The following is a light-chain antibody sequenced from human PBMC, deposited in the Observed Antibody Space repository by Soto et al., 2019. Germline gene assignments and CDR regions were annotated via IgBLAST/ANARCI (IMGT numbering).Light chain of an antibody. J-gene: IGKJ1*01. CDR1: QSVFSTSSSKNY. Sequence: DIVMTQSPDSLAVSLGERANINCKSSQSVFSTSSSKNYLAWYQQKPGQPPRLLLYWASTRESGVPDRFSGSVSWTDFTLTFSSLQAEDAAVYYCQQFYTTPHTFGQGTKVEIK. V-gene: IGKV4-1*01. CDR2: WAS. CDR3: QQFYTTPHT.